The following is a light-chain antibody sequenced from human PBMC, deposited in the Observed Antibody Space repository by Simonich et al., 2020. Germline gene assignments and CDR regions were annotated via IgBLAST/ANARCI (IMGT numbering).Light chain of an antibody. CDR1: SSDVGSYNR. J-gene: IGLJ3*02. V-gene: IGLV2-18*02. CDR3: SSYTSSSTWV. Sequence: QSALTQPPSVSGSPGQSVTISCTGTSSDVGSYNRVSWYPQPPGTAPKLMIYEVSQRPSGVPDRFSGSKSGNTASLTISGLQAEDEADYYCSSYTSSSTWVFGGGTKLTVL. CDR2: EVS.